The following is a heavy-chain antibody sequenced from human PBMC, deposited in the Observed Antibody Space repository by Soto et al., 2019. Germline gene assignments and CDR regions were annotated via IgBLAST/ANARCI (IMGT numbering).Heavy chain of an antibody. CDR1: GGTFNNCT. Sequence: QVQLVQSGAEVKKPGSSVRVSCKASGGTFNNCTISWVRQAPGQGLEWMGRIIPILGITNYAQKFQGRVTITAAKSTSTAYMELSSLRSEDTAVYYCARSSGYGDSSEGLDIWGQGTMVTVSS. CDR2: IIPILGIT. V-gene: IGHV1-69*02. D-gene: IGHD4-17*01. CDR3: ARSSGYGDSSEGLDI. J-gene: IGHJ3*02.